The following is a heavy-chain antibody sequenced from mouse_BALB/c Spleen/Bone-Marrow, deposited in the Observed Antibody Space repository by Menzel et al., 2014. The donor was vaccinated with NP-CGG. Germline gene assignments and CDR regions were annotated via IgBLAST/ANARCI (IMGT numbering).Heavy chain of an antibody. J-gene: IGHJ2*01. D-gene: IGHD4-1*01. V-gene: IGHV5-17*02. CDR3: AGGGGWDRGDFDY. CDR2: ISSGSNNI. Sequence: EVMLVESGGGLVQPGGSRKLSCAASGFTFSSFGMHWVRQAPEKGLEWVAYISSGSNNIYYVDTVKGRFTISRDNPKNTLFLQMTSLRSEDTAMYYCAGGGGWDRGDFDYWGQGTTLTVSS. CDR1: GFTFSSFG.